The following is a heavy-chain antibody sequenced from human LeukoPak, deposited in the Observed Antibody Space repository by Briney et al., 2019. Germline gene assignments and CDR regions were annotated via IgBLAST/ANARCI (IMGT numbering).Heavy chain of an antibody. V-gene: IGHV3-48*04. CDR2: ISSSSSSI. J-gene: IGHJ4*02. Sequence: QTGGSLRLSCAASGFIFNYYSMNWVRQAPGKGLEWVSYISSSSSSIYYADSVKGRFTISRDNAKNSLYLQMNSLRADDTAVYYCVKTVAGAFDYWGQGTQVTVSS. CDR3: VKTVAGAFDY. CDR1: GFIFNYYS. D-gene: IGHD6-19*01.